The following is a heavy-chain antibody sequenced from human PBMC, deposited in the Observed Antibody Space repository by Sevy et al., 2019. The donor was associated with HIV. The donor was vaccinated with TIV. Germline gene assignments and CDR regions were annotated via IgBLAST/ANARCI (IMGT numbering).Heavy chain of an antibody. V-gene: IGHV3-21*04. J-gene: IGHJ4*02. D-gene: IGHD3-3*01. CDR1: GFTFRTYS. CDR2: ISDDSRYI. Sequence: GGSLRLSCAASGFTFRTYSMNWVRQAPGKGLEWLSSISDDSRYIYYSDSVKGRFTISRANAKNLLYLQMNNRRLEDTAIYYCARDFTIFGVVSGIDYWGQGNLVTVSS. CDR3: ARDFTIFGVVSGIDY.